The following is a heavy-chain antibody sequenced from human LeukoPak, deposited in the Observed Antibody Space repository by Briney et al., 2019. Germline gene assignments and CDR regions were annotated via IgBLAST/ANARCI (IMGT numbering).Heavy chain of an antibody. V-gene: IGHV3-53*01. Sequence: GGSLRLSCAASGFTISSNYMSWVRQAPGKGLEWVSVIYSGGSTYYADSVKGRFTISRDNSENTLYLQMNSLRAEDTAVYYCARDRDSSGWYLDYWGQGTLVTVSS. CDR2: IYSGGST. CDR1: GFTISSNY. D-gene: IGHD6-19*01. CDR3: ARDRDSSGWYLDY. J-gene: IGHJ4*02.